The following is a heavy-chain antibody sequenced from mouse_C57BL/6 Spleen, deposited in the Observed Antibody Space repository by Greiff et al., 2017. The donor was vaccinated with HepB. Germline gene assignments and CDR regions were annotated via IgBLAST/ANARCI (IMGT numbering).Heavy chain of an antibody. J-gene: IGHJ3*01. V-gene: IGHV14-1*01. CDR2: IDPEDGDT. CDR3: TPQIYYYGSGFAY. D-gene: IGHD1-1*01. Sequence: VQLQQSGAELVRPGASVKLSCTASGFNIKDYYMHWVKQRPEQGLEWIGRIDPEDGDTEYAPKFQGKATMTADTSSNTAYLQLSSLTSEDTAVYYCTPQIYYYGSGFAYWGQGTLVTVSA. CDR1: GFNIKDYY.